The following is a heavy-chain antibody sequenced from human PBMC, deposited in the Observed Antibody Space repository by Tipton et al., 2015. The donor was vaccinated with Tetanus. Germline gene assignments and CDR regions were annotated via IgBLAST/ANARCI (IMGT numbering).Heavy chain of an antibody. V-gene: IGHV4-30-2*06. CDR2: IFHTGGT. Sequence: TLSLTCTVSGGSINNGAYTRSWIRQSPGKGLEWIGYIFHTGGTYYNPSLKSRVTTSVDGPKNQFSLNLKSVTAADTAVYYCARSHGSGGLLWFDSWGQGTLVTVSS. CDR1: GGSINNGAYT. D-gene: IGHD3-10*01. J-gene: IGHJ5*01. CDR3: ARSHGSGGLLWFDS.